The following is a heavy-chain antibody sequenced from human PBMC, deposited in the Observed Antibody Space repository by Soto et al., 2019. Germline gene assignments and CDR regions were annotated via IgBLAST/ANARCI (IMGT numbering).Heavy chain of an antibody. V-gene: IGHV3-23*01. CDR1: GFTFSSYA. CDR2: ISGRGLTT. Sequence: EVQLLESGGGLVQPGGSLGLSCAASGFTFSSYAMSWVRQATGKGLEWVSTISGRGLTTYLADSVKGRFTISRDNSKSTLHLQMNSLRAEDTAVYYCAKEGATSLYYFDYWGQGTLVSVSS. CDR3: AKEGATSLYYFDY. D-gene: IGHD5-12*01. J-gene: IGHJ4*02.